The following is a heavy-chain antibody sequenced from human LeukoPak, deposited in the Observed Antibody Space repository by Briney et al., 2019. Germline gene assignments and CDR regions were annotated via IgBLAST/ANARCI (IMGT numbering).Heavy chain of an antibody. D-gene: IGHD3-10*01. CDR3: VKDRTGTYTLDY. CDR2: ISDDGSRQ. V-gene: IGHV3-30-3*01. J-gene: IGHJ4*02. Sequence: GRSLRLSCAATGFTFSNYAIHWGRQAPGKGLEWVAFISDDGSRQHYADSVKGRFTISRDNSKNTLHLQMNSLRAEDTAVYYCVKDRTGTYTLDYWGQGTLVTVSS. CDR1: GFTFSNYA.